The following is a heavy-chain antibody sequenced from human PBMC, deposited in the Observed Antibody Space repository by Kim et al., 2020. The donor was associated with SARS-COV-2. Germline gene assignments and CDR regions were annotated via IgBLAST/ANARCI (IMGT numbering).Heavy chain of an antibody. V-gene: IGHV5-51*01. CDR3: ARLGSRYGDYDDYYYYYYGMDV. Sequence: GESLKISCKGSGYSFTSYWIGWVRQMPGKGLEWMGIIYPGDSDTRYSPSFQGQVTISADKSISTAYLQWGSLKASDTAMYYCARLGSRYGDYDDYYYYYYGMDVWGQGTTVTVSS. D-gene: IGHD4-17*01. CDR1: GYSFTSYW. J-gene: IGHJ6*02. CDR2: IYPGDSDT.